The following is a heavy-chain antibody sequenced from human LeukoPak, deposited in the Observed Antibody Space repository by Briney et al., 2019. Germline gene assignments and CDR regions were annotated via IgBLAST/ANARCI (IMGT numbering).Heavy chain of an antibody. CDR3: ARRVGGTPDY. CDR1: GFTFSSYW. D-gene: IGHD6-19*01. V-gene: IGHV3-23*01. CDR2: IDDDGGST. Sequence: GGSLRLSCAASGFTFSSYWMTWVRQAPGKGLERVSAIDDDGGSTDYADSVRGRFTISRDNSKNTLFLQMNRLRADDTALYYCARRVGGTPDYWGRGTLSPSPQ. J-gene: IGHJ4*02.